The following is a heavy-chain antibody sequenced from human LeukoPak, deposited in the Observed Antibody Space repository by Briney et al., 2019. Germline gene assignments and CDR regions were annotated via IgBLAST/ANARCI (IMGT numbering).Heavy chain of an antibody. CDR2: ISGSGGST. CDR3: AKDPNPYYDILTGYYNSGAFDI. J-gene: IGHJ3*02. V-gene: IGHV3-23*01. D-gene: IGHD3-9*01. CDR1: GFTFSSCA. Sequence: GGSLRLSCAASGFTFSSCAMNWVRQAPGKGLEWVSGISGSGGSTYYADSVRGRFTVSRDNSKNTLYLQMNSLRAEDTAVYYCAKDPNPYYDILTGYYNSGAFDIWGQGTMVTVSS.